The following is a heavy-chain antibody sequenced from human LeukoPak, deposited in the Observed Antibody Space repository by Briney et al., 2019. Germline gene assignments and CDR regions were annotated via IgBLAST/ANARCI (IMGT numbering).Heavy chain of an antibody. Sequence: SVKVSCKASGGTFSSYAISWVRQAPGQGLEWMGGIIPIFGTANYAQKFQGRVTITADESTSTAYMELSSLRSEDTAVYYCARAGGHYNWNFGDAIDIWGQGTMVTVSS. CDR1: GGTFSSYA. J-gene: IGHJ3*02. CDR3: ARAGGHYNWNFGDAIDI. V-gene: IGHV1-69*13. D-gene: IGHD1-20*01. CDR2: IIPIFGTA.